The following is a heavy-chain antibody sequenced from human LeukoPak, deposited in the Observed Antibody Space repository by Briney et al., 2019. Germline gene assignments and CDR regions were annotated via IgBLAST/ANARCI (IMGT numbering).Heavy chain of an antibody. CDR1: GGSFSTYS. V-gene: IGHV4-34*12. Sequence: SETLSLTCGVSGGSFSTYSWTWIRQPPGKGLEWIGNIFYSGSTYYSSSLKSRVTISLDTSRNQFSLKLTSVTAAGTAVYYCAKSNGYGLVDIWGQGTMVTVSS. J-gene: IGHJ3*02. CDR2: IFYSGST. D-gene: IGHD3-10*01. CDR3: AKSNGYGLVDI.